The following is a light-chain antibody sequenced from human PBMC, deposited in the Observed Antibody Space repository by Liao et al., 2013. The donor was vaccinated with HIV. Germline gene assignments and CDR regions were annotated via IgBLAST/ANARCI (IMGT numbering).Light chain of an antibody. V-gene: IGLV3-21*04. J-gene: IGLJ3*02. Sequence: SYVLTQPPSVSVAPGKTASLTCGGNNIGGRSVHWYQHKAGQAPHLVISYDNDRPSGIPARFSGSNSGNTATLTISRVEAGDEADYYCQVWDSNTNHQVFGGGTKLTVL. CDR1: NIGGRS. CDR2: YDN. CDR3: QVWDSNTNHQV.